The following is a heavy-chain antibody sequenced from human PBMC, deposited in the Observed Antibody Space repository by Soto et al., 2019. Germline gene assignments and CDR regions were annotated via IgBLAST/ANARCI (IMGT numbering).Heavy chain of an antibody. V-gene: IGHV3-33*01. J-gene: IGHJ6*02. CDR3: ARIPRSSSWYGRNRYQYAMHV. CDR2: IWYDGSNK. CDR1: GFIFSRYG. D-gene: IGHD6-13*01. Sequence: GGALIVSWAASGFIFSRYGKHWVRQALGKGLEWVAVIWYDGSNKYYADSVKGRFTISRDNSKNTLYLQMNSLRAEDTAVYYCARIPRSSSWYGRNRYQYAMHVCYQATTITVSS.